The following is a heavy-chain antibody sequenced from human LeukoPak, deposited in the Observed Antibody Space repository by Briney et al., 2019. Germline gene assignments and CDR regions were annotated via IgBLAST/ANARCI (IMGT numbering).Heavy chain of an antibody. CDR2: IWYDGSDE. J-gene: IGHJ3*01. Sequence: GGSLRLSCAASGFTFSRYGMHWVRQAPGKGLEWVAVIWYDGSDEYYTDSVKGRFTIFRDNSKNTLYLQMNSLRAEDTAIYYCARAGDAFDLWGQGTMVTVSS. CDR1: GFTFSRYG. V-gene: IGHV3-33*08. CDR3: ARAGDAFDL.